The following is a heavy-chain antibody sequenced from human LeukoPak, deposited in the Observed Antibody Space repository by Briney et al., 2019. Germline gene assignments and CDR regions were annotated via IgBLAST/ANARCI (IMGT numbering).Heavy chain of an antibody. V-gene: IGHV1-69*04. CDR3: ARDPHDLGSGMDV. D-gene: IGHD3-3*01. CDR1: GGTFSSYA. CDR2: IIPILGIA. J-gene: IGHJ6*02. Sequence: ASVKVSCKASGGTFSSYAISWVRQAPGQGLGWMGRIIPILGIANYAQKFQGRVTITADKSTSTAYMELSSLRSEDTAVYYCARDPHDLGSGMDVWGQGTTVTVSS.